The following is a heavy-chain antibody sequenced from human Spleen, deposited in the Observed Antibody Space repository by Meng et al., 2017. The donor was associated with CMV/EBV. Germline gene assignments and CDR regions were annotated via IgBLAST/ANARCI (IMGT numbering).Heavy chain of an antibody. CDR1: GFILSGYA. V-gene: IGHV3-33*06. CDR2: IWDDGSDK. J-gene: IGHJ4*02. CDR3: AKGGYNSGRYYFDY. Sequence: GGSLRLSCAASGFILSGYAMRWVRRAPGKGLEWVAVIWDDGSDKNFADSVKGRFTISRDNSKNMLYLQMNSLRGEDTAVYYCAKGGYNSGRYYFDYWGQGTLVTVSS. D-gene: IGHD6-19*01.